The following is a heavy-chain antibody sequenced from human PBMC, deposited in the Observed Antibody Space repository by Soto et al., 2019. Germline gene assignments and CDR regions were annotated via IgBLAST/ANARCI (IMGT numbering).Heavy chain of an antibody. D-gene: IGHD3-16*01. Sequence: QVQLQESGPGLVKPSQTLSLTCTVSGVSINSGGYYWSWIRQHPGKGLEWIGYIYYSGSTFYNPSLKSRVTISVDTSKNQFSLKLSSVTVADTALYYCARGDGDYNWGGYNWFDPWGQGTPVTVSS. J-gene: IGHJ5*02. CDR1: GVSINSGGYY. V-gene: IGHV4-31*03. CDR2: IYYSGST. CDR3: ARGDGDYNWGGYNWFDP.